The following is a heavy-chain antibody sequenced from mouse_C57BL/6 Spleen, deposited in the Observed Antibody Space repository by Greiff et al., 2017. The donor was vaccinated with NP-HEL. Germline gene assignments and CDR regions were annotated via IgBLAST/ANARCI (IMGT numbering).Heavy chain of an antibody. J-gene: IGHJ3*01. CDR3: ARAGYDYDVWFAY. CDR2: ISSGSSTI. CDR1: GFTFSDYG. Sequence: EVKVVESGGGLVKPGGSLKLSCAASGFTFSDYGMHWVRQAPEKGLEWVAYISSGSSTIYYADTVKGRFTISRDNAKNTLFLQMTSLRSEDTAMYYGARAGYDYDVWFAYWGKGTLVTVSA. D-gene: IGHD2-4*01. V-gene: IGHV5-17*01.